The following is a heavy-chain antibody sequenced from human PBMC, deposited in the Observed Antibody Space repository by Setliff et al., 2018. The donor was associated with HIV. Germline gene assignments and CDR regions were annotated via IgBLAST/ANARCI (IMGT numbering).Heavy chain of an antibody. CDR2: INAGNGNT. J-gene: IGHJ4*02. V-gene: IGHV1-3*01. CDR1: GYTFTSYA. D-gene: IGHD6-6*01. CDR3: TTNIAARPEGGFDF. Sequence: ASVKVSCKASGYTFTSYAMHWVRQAPGQSLEWMGWINAGNGNTKYSQNFQGRVTFTSDTSASTAYMQLTSLRSEDTAVYYCTTNIAARPEGGFDFWGQGTPVTVS.